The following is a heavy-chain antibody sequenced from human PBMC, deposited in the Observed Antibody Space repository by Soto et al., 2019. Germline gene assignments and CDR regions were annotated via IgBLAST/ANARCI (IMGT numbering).Heavy chain of an antibody. D-gene: IGHD6-13*01. CDR2: ISYDGSNK. J-gene: IGHJ6*02. CDR3: ARDDTAAAVDYYYYGMDV. Sequence: QVQLVESGGGVVQPGGSLRLSCAASGFTFSSYAMHWVRQAPGKGLEWVAVISYDGSNKYYADSVKGRFTISRDNSKNTLYLQMNSLRAEDTAVYYCARDDTAAAVDYYYYGMDVWGQGTTVTVSS. V-gene: IGHV3-30-3*01. CDR1: GFTFSSYA.